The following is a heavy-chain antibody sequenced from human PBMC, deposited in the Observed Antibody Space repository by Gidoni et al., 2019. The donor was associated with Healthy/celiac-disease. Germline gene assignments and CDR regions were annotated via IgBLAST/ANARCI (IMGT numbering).Heavy chain of an antibody. V-gene: IGHV5-51*01. Sequence: GYSFTSYWIGWVRQMPGKGLEWMGIIYPGDSDTRYSTSFQGKVTISADKSISPAYLQWSSLKASDTAMYYCARRQQQPQGGYFDYWGQGTLVTVSS. D-gene: IGHD6-13*01. CDR2: IYPGDSDT. CDR1: GYSFTSYW. CDR3: ARRQQQPQGGYFDY. J-gene: IGHJ4*02.